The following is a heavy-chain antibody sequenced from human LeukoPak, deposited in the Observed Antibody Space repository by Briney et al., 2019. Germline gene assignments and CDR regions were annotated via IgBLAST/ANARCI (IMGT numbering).Heavy chain of an antibody. CDR3: AKDLRIQLWLRAFDI. V-gene: IGHV3-23*01. CDR1: GFTFKHYA. D-gene: IGHD5-18*01. Sequence: PGGSLRLSCAASGFTFKHYAMSWVRQAPGKGLEWVSAISGSGGSTYYADSVKGRFTISRDNSKNTLYLQMNSLRAEDTAVYYCAKDLRIQLWLRAFDIWGQGTMVTVSS. J-gene: IGHJ3*02. CDR2: ISGSGGST.